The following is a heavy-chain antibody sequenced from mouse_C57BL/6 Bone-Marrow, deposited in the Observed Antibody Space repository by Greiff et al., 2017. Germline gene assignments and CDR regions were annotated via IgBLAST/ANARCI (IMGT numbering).Heavy chain of an antibody. CDR1: GFTFSSYA. CDR2: ISDGGSYT. CDR3: ARLLPFFDY. J-gene: IGHJ2*01. V-gene: IGHV5-4*03. Sequence: EVMLVESGGGLVKPGGSLKLSCAASGFTFSSYAMSWVRQTPEKRLEWVATISDGGSYTYYPDNVKGRFTISRDNAKHNLYLQMSHLKSEDTAMYYCARLLPFFDYWGQGTTLTVSS. D-gene: IGHD1-1*01.